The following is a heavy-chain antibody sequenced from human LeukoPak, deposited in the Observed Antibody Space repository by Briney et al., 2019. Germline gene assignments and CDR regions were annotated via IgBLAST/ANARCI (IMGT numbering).Heavy chain of an antibody. CDR1: GGSISSGDYY. V-gene: IGHV4-30-4*08. Sequence: SETLSLTCTVSGGSISSGDYYWSWIRQPPGKGLEWIGHIYHSGITYYNPSLKSRVTFLVDTSKNQFSLKVNSVTAADTAVYRCAXXXXXSSSWYYFDYWGQGTLVTVSS. J-gene: IGHJ4*02. CDR3: AXXXXXSSSWYYFDY. CDR2: IYHSGIT. D-gene: IGHD6-13*01.